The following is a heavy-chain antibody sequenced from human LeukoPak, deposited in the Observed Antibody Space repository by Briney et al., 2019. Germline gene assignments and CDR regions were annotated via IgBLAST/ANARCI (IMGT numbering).Heavy chain of an antibody. V-gene: IGHV3-30*02. J-gene: IGHJ3*02. CDR2: IRYDGSNK. CDR1: GFTFSSYG. CDR3: ARDEDNAFDI. Sequence: GGSLRLSCAASGFTFSSYGMHWVRQAPGKGLEWVAFIRYDGSNKYYADSVKGRFTISRDNAKNTLYLQMNSLRAEDTAVYYCARDEDNAFDIWGQGTMVTVSS.